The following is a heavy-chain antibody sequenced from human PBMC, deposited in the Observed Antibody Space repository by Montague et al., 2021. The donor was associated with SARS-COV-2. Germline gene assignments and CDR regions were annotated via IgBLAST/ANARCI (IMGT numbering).Heavy chain of an antibody. D-gene: IGHD3-10*01. V-gene: IGHV4-39*07. Sequence: SETLSLTCTVSGGSISSSSYYWGWIRQPPGKGLEWIGSIYYSGSTYYNPSLKSRVTISVDTSKNQFSLKLSSVTAADTAVYYCARDGGAVTTFLGVGSVSGGLSWFDPGGQGTRATVSS. CDR3: ARDGGAVTTFLGVGSVSGGLSWFDP. CDR2: IYYSGST. J-gene: IGHJ5*02. CDR1: GGSISSSSYY.